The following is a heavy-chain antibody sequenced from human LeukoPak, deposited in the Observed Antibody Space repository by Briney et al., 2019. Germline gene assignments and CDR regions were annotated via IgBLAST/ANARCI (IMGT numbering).Heavy chain of an antibody. J-gene: IGHJ4*02. D-gene: IGHD3-16*02. Sequence: GGTLRLSCAASAFTFSSYGMSWVRQAPGKGLEWVSSISSSSSYIYYADSVKGRFTFSRDNAKNSLYLQMNSLRAEDTAVYYCARHRTASDHWGQGTLVTVSS. CDR1: AFTFSSYG. CDR3: ARHRTASDH. V-gene: IGHV3-21*01. CDR2: ISSSSSYI.